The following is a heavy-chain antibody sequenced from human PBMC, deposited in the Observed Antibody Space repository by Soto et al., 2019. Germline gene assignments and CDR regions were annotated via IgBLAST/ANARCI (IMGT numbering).Heavy chain of an antibody. CDR2: IYYSGST. J-gene: IGHJ6*02. CDR3: ARMGWFGELLAGSTTTGNPLYYYYYYGMDV. V-gene: IGHV4-39*01. D-gene: IGHD3-10*01. CDR1: GGSISSSSYY. Sequence: LSLTCTVSGGSISSSSYYWGWIRQPPGKGLEWIGSIYYSGSTYYNPSLKSRVTISVDTSKNQFSLKLSSVTAADTAVYHCARMGWFGELLAGSTTTGNPLYYYYYYGMDVWGQGTTVTVSS.